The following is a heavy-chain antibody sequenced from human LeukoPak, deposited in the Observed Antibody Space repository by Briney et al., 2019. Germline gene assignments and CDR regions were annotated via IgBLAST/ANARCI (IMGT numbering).Heavy chain of an antibody. CDR2: INHSGGS. V-gene: IGHV4-34*01. CDR1: GGSFSGYY. D-gene: IGHD3-3*01. J-gene: IGHJ3*02. Sequence: SETLSLTCAVYGGSFSGYYWSWIRQPPGKGLEWIGEINHSGGSNYNPSLNSRATISLDTSKNQFSLTLSSVTAADTAVYYCARGSASNYDFWSGYSVDAFDIWGQGTMVTVSS. CDR3: ARGSASNYDFWSGYSVDAFDI.